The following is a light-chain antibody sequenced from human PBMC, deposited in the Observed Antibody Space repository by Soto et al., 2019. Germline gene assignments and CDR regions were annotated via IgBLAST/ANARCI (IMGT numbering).Light chain of an antibody. CDR2: GAS. CDR3: QQYGSSPPNT. CDR1: QSVSSSY. Sequence: EIVLPQSPGTLSLSPGERATLSCRASQSVSSSYLAWYQQKPGQAPRLLIYGASSRATGIPARFSGSGSGTDFTLTISRLEPEDFAVYYCQQYGSSPPNTFGQGTQLEVK. V-gene: IGKV3-20*01. J-gene: IGKJ2*01.